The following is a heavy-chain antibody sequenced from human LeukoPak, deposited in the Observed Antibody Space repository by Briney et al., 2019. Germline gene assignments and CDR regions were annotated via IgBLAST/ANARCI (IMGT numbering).Heavy chain of an antibody. CDR1: GYSFPGYW. V-gene: IGHV5-51*01. CDR3: ARQVSAGDFDF. CDR2: IYPGDSDT. D-gene: IGHD1-14*01. Sequence: GESLKISCRVSGYSFPGYWIAWVRQMPGKGLEWMGIIYPGDSDTKYGPSFQGQVTISVDKSISTAYLQWGSLKASDTAIYYCARQVSAGDFDFWGQGTLVTVSS. J-gene: IGHJ4*02.